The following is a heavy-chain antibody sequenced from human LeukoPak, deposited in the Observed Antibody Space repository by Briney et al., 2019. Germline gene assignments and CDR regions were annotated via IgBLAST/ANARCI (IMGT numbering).Heavy chain of an antibody. CDR3: AREDDIVLMVYATPRLFDY. CDR2: ISSSSSTI. CDR1: GFTFSSYS. D-gene: IGHD2-8*01. Sequence: GGSLRLSCAASGFTFSSYSMNWVRQAPGKGLEWVSYISSSSSTIYYADSVKGRFTISRDNAKNSLYLQMNSLRAEDTAVYYCAREDDIVLMVYATPRLFDYWGQGTLVTVSS. V-gene: IGHV3-48*01. J-gene: IGHJ4*02.